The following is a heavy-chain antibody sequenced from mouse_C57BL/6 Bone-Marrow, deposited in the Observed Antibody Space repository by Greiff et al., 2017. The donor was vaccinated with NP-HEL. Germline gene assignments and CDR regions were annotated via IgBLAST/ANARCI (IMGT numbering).Heavy chain of an antibody. Sequence: QVQLKESGPGLVAPSQSLSITCTVSGFSLTSYGVHWVRQPPGKGLEWLVVIWSDGSTTYNSALKSRLSISKDNSKSQVFLKMNRLQTDDTAMYYCARQDDYGPSSYWYFDVWGTGTTVTVSS. CDR1: GFSLTSYG. CDR2: IWSDGST. J-gene: IGHJ1*03. D-gene: IGHD2-4*01. V-gene: IGHV2-6-1*01. CDR3: ARQDDYGPSSYWYFDV.